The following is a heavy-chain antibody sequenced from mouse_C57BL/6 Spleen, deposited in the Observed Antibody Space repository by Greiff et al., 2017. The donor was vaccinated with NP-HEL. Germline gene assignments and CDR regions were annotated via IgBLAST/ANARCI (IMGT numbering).Heavy chain of an antibody. V-gene: IGHV1-15*01. CDR2: IDPETGGT. CDR1: GYTFTDYE. J-gene: IGHJ2*01. CDR3: TRPGTRRNYFDY. Sequence: QVQLQQSGAELVRPGASVTLSCKASGYTFTDYEMHWVKQTPVHGLEWIGAIDPETGGTAYNQKFKGKAILTADKSSSTAYMELRSLTSEDSAVYYCTRPGTRRNYFDYWGQGTTLTVSS. D-gene: IGHD4-1*01.